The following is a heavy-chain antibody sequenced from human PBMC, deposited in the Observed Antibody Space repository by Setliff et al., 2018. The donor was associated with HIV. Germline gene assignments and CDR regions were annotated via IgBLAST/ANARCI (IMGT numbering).Heavy chain of an antibody. J-gene: IGHJ4*02. CDR2: IYTSGST. CDR3: ARGEYYFDY. CDR1: GGSISSGIYY. Sequence: KASETLSLTCTVSGGSISSGIYYWSWIRQPAGKGLEWIGRIYTSGSTNYNPSLKSRVTIFVDTSKNQFSLKLSSVTAADTAVYYCARGEYYFDYWGQGTLVTVSS. V-gene: IGHV4-61*02.